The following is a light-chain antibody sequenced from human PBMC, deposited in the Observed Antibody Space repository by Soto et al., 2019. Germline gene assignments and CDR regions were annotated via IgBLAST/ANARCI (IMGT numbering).Light chain of an antibody. CDR2: GAS. V-gene: IGKV3-20*01. J-gene: IGKJ1*01. Sequence: ENVLTQSPGTLSLSPGEEATLSCRASQSVNNNYLAWYQQIPGQPPRLLIYGASSRATGIPDRFSGRGSGTDFTLTIARLEPEDFSVYYCQQYATSPRPFGQGTQ. CDR3: QQYATSPRP. CDR1: QSVNNNY.